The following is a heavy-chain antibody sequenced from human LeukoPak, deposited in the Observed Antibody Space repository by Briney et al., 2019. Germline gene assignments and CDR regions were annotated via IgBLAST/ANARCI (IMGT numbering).Heavy chain of an antibody. CDR3: ARGWISDSFDY. CDR2: IWFDGGKI. J-gene: IGHJ4*02. V-gene: IGHV3-33*01. CDR1: GFPFSSYV. Sequence: PGRSLRLSCAASGFPFSSYVMHWLRQAPGKGLEWVAVIWFDGGKIYYADSVKGRFTISRDNSKNTLYLQMNSLRAEDTAVYYCARGWISDSFDYWGQGTLVTVSS. D-gene: IGHD5-12*01.